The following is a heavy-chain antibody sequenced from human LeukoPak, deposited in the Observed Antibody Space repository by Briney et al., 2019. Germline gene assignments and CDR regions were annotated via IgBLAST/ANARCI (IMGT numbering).Heavy chain of an antibody. J-gene: IGHJ4*02. CDR2: MYYSGIP. D-gene: IGHD3-10*01. Sequence: SETLSLTCTVSGASISDYYWSWIRQPPGKRLEGIAYMYYSGIPNYSRSLKSRVTMSADKSNNQVSLTLTSVTATDTAVYYCASHHGRGEAFDYWGRGTLVTVSS. CDR1: GASISDYY. V-gene: IGHV4-59*08. CDR3: ASHHGRGEAFDY.